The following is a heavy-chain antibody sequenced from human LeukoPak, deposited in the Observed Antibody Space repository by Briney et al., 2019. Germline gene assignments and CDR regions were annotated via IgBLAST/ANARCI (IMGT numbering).Heavy chain of an antibody. D-gene: IGHD6-13*01. CDR3: TTEGPSLGSSSWYQFFQH. Sequence: GGSLRLFCAASGFTFSNAWMSWVRQAPGKGLEWVGRIKSKTDGGTTDYAAPVKGRFTISRDDSKNTLYLQMNSLKTEDTAVYYCTTEGPSLGSSSWYQFFQHWGQGTLVTVSS. J-gene: IGHJ1*01. V-gene: IGHV3-15*01. CDR1: GFTFSNAW. CDR2: IKSKTDGGTT.